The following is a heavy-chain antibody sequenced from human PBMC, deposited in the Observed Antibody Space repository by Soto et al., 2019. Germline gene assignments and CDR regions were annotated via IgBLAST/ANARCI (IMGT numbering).Heavy chain of an antibody. CDR1: GFTFINYA. J-gene: IGHJ4*02. V-gene: IGHV3-23*01. CDR3: AKESSGYNYGFYNYFDY. Sequence: PWGSLRLSCAASGFTFINYAMTWVRQAPGKGLEWVSAISSGGTYTDYADSVKGRFTLSRDNSKNMVYLQMHSLRAEDTAVYHCAKESSGYNYGFYNYFDYWGQGTLVTVSS. CDR2: ISSGGTYT. D-gene: IGHD5-18*01.